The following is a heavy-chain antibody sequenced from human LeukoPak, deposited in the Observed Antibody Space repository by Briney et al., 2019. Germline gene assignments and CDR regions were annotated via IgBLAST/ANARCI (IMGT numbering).Heavy chain of an antibody. J-gene: IGHJ4*02. D-gene: IGHD3-22*01. CDR2: ISSGSITI. V-gene: IGHV3-48*02. CDR3: ARMTYYYGSSGYSAFEY. Sequence: GGSPRLSCAASGFSFSSYSMNWVRQAPGKGLEWVSYISSGSITIYYADSVKGRFTISRDNAKNSLYLQVNSLRDEDTAVYYCARMTYYYGSSGYSAFEYWGQGTLVTVSS. CDR1: GFSFSSYS.